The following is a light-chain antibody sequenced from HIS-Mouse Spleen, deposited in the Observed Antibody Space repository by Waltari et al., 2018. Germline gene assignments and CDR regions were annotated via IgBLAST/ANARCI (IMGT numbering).Light chain of an antibody. CDR2: EDS. V-gene: IGLV3-25*03. J-gene: IGLJ2*01. Sequence: SYELTQPPSVSVSPGQTARITCSGAALPKKYAYWYQQKSGQAPVLVIYEDSKRPSGIPERFSGSSSGTTVTLTISGVQAEDEADYYCQSADSSGTYSVVFGGGTKLTVL. CDR1: ALPKKY. CDR3: QSADSSGTYSVV.